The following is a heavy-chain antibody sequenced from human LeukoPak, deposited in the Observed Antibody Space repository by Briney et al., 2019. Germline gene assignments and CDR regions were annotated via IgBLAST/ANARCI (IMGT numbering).Heavy chain of an antibody. D-gene: IGHD3-3*01. CDR1: GGSFSGYY. J-gene: IGHJ6*02. CDR2: INHSGST. Sequence: PSETLSLTCAVYGGSFSGYYWSWIRQPTGKGLEWIGEINHSGSTNYNPSLKSRVTISVDTSKNQFSLKLSSVTAADTAVYYCARGNNNQRTTIFGVVFLDYGMDVWGQGTTVTVSS. V-gene: IGHV4-34*01. CDR3: ARGNNNQRTTIFGVVFLDYGMDV.